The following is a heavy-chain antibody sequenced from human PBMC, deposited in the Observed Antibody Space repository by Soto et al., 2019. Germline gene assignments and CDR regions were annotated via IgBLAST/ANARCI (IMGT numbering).Heavy chain of an antibody. D-gene: IGHD1-20*01. CDR3: AHRRGGYNWDDAHFDY. Sequence: QITLKESGPTLVKPTQTLTLTCSFSGFSLSTTGVGVGWIRQPPGKALEWLGFAYWDDDNRYSPSLKSRLTITKDTSGNQVVLTMTNMDPVDIATYFCAHRRGGYNWDDAHFDYWGQGTLVTVSS. V-gene: IGHV2-5*02. CDR2: AYWDDDN. J-gene: IGHJ4*02. CDR1: GFSLSTTGVG.